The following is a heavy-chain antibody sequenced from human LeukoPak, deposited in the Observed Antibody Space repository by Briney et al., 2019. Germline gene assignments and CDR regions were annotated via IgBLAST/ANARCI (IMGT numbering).Heavy chain of an antibody. CDR3: TRVGFFTMIVAPSYDAFDI. CDR2: IRSKAYGGTT. J-gene: IGHJ3*02. D-gene: IGHD3-22*01. Sequence: GGSLRLSCTASGFTFGDYAMSWFRLAPGKGLEWVGFIRSKAYGGTTEYAASVKGRFTISRDDSKSIAYLQMNSLKTEDTAVYYCTRVGFFTMIVAPSYDAFDIWGRGTMVTVSS. CDR1: GFTFGDYA. V-gene: IGHV3-49*03.